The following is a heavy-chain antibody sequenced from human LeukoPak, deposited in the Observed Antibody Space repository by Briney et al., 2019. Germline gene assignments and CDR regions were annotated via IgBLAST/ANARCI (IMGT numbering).Heavy chain of an antibody. D-gene: IGHD2-21*02. J-gene: IGHJ4*02. Sequence: GGSLRLSCAASGFTFSSYWMHWVRQAPGKGLVWVSRISSDGSSTRCADSVKGRFTISRDNARNTLHLQMSSLRPEDTAVYYCARVAWGDPNSPFDYWGQGTLVTVSS. CDR1: GFTFSSYW. V-gene: IGHV3-74*01. CDR2: ISSDGSST. CDR3: ARVAWGDPNSPFDY.